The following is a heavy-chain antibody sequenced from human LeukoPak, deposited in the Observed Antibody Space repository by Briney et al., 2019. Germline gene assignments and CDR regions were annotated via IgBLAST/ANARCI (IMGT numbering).Heavy chain of an antibody. V-gene: IGHV5-51*01. CDR2: IYPGDSDT. D-gene: IGHD5-12*01. CDR1: GYSFTSYW. Sequence: GESLKISCKGSGYSFTSYWIGWVRQMPGKGLEWMGIIYPGDSDTRYSPSFQGQVTISADKSISTAYLQWSSLKASDTAMYYCARFGDLGRSTNTQGVPKSGYDFYAFDIWGQGTMVTVSS. CDR3: ARFGDLGRSTNTQGVPKSGYDFYAFDI. J-gene: IGHJ3*02.